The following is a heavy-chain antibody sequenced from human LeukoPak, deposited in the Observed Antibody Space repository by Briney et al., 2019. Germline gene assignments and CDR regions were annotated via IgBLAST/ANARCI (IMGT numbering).Heavy chain of an antibody. CDR1: GGSISGGSHY. D-gene: IGHD4-23*01. Sequence: PSETLSLTCTVSGGSISGGSHYWGWIRQHPGMGLEWIGTLSHSGNTYFNPSLKSRVTISVDTSKNLFSLDLTSMTAPDTAVYYCARYGGNDGYWFFNLWGRGTLVTVSS. J-gene: IGHJ2*01. CDR3: ARYGGNDGYWFFNL. V-gene: IGHV4-39*01. CDR2: LSHSGNT.